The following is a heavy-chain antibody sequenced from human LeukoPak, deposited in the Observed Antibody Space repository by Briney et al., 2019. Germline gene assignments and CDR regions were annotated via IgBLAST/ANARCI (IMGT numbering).Heavy chain of an antibody. CDR3: ARGRRLMDV. CDR1: GGSFSGYY. Sequence: SETLSLTCAVCGGSFSGYYWSWIRQPPGKGLEWIGEINHSGSTNYNPSLKSRVTISVDTSKNQFSLKLSSVTAADTAVYYCARGRRLMDVWGQGTTVTVSS. J-gene: IGHJ6*02. V-gene: IGHV4-34*01. CDR2: INHSGST.